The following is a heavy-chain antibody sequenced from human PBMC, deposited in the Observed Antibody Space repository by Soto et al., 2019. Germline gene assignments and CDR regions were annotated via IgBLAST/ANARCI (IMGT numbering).Heavy chain of an antibody. V-gene: IGHV3-23*01. J-gene: IGHJ4*02. CDR3: AKYASSSWSLCES. CDR2: IIGSGGST. D-gene: IGHD6-13*01. CDR1: GFIFSSHG. Sequence: GSLRLSCVASGFIFSSHGMHWVRQAPGKGLEWVAAIIGSGGSTHYADSVKGRFTISRDNSKSTLHLQMNSLRAEDTAIYYCAKYASSSWSLCESGGQGILVTVSA.